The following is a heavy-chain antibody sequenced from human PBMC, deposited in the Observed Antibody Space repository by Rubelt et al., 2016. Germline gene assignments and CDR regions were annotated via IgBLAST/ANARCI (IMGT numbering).Heavy chain of an antibody. CDR1: GGSFSGYY. CDR3: ARGIPTTVTNYGMDV. CDR2: INHSGST. D-gene: IGHD4-17*01. V-gene: IGHV4-34*01. Sequence: QVQLQQWGAGLLKPSETLSLTCAVYGGSFSGYYWSWIRQPPGKGLEWIGEINHSGSTNYNPSLKSRVTISVDTSKNQFSLKLSSVTAADTAVYYCARGIPTTVTNYGMDVWGQGTTVTVSS. J-gene: IGHJ6*02.